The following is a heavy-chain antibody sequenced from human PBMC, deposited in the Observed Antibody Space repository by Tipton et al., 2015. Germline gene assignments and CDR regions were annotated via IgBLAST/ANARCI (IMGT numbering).Heavy chain of an antibody. V-gene: IGHV4-61*01. Sequence: TLSLTCTVSGGSVNSANYYWSWIRQPPGKGLEWIGYISYSGSTHYNPSLKSRVTISVDTSKNQFSLKLSSVTAADTAVYYCARRSTASGPPGRFDPWGKGTLVTVSS. CDR1: GGSVNSANYY. CDR3: ARRSTASGPPGRFDP. D-gene: IGHD5-12*01. CDR2: ISYSGST. J-gene: IGHJ5*02.